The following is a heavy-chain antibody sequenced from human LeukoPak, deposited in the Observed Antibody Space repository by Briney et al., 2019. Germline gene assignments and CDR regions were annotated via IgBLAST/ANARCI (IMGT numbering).Heavy chain of an antibody. D-gene: IGHD6-13*01. CDR2: LKQDGSER. Sequence: GGSLRLSCAASGFTFSNYWMNWVRQAPGKGLEWVAILKQDGSERYYVDSVEGRFTISRDNAKNSLYLQMNSLRAEDTAVYYCAKVEYSSSSRIGFGYYFDYWGQGTLVTVSS. V-gene: IGHV3-7*03. CDR1: GFTFSNYW. J-gene: IGHJ4*02. CDR3: AKVEYSSSSRIGFGYYFDY.